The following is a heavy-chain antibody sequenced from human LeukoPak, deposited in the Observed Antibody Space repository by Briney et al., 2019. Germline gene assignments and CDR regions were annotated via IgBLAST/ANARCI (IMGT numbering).Heavy chain of an antibody. CDR1: GGTFSSYA. V-gene: IGHV1-69*05. J-gene: IGHJ5*02. CDR3: ARGGYYGSGSLMVNWFDP. Sequence: ASVKVSCKASGGTFSSYAISWVRQAPGQGLEWMGRFIPIFGTANYAQKFQGRVTITTDESTSTAYMELSSLRSEDTAVYYCARGGYYGSGSLMVNWFDPWGQGTLVTVSS. D-gene: IGHD3-10*01. CDR2: FIPIFGTA.